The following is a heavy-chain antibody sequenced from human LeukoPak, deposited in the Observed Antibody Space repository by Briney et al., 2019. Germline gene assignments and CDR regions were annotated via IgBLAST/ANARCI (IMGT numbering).Heavy chain of an antibody. J-gene: IGHJ3*02. CDR2: INPNSGGT. CDR3: ARVRVWGYCSGGSCYPKKYDAFDI. V-gene: IGHV1-2*02. Sequence: ASVKVSCKASGYTFTGYYMHWVRQAPGQGLEWMGWINPNSGGTNYAQKFQGRVTMTGDTSISTAYMELSRLRSDDTAVYYCARVRVWGYCSGGSCYPKKYDAFDIWGQGTMVTVSS. CDR1: GYTFTGYY. D-gene: IGHD2-15*01.